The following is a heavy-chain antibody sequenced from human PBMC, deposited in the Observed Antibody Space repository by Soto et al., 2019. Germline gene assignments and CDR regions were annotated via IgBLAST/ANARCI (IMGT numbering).Heavy chain of an antibody. J-gene: IGHJ4*02. D-gene: IGHD3-3*01. Sequence: PGESLKIACKGSGYSFTSYWISWVRQMPGQGLEWMGRIDPSDSYPNYSPSFQGHVTISADKSISTAYLQWNSLKASDTAMYYCARLRLTYSDFWSGYSHPDYWGQGTLVTVSS. CDR3: ARLRLTYSDFWSGYSHPDY. CDR2: IDPSDSYP. V-gene: IGHV5-10-1*01. CDR1: GYSFTSYW.